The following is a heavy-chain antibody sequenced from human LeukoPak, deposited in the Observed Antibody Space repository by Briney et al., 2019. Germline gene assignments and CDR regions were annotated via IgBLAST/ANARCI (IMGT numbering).Heavy chain of an antibody. CDR1: GFTFSNYN. CDR3: ARCVVVVPDAFDI. J-gene: IGHJ3*02. Sequence: GGSLRLSCTASGFTFSNYNMNWVRQAPGKGLEWVSYISRTRSTIYYADSVKGRFTISRDNAKNSLYLQMNSLRAEDTAVYYCARCVVVVPDAFDIWGQGTMVTVSS. D-gene: IGHD2-15*01. CDR2: ISRTRSTI. V-gene: IGHV3-48*04.